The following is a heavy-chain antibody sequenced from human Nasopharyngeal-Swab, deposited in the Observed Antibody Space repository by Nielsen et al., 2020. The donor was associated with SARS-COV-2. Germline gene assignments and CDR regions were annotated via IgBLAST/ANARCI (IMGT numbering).Heavy chain of an antibody. J-gene: IGHJ4*02. V-gene: IGHV4-31*02. CDR2: IYYSGST. Sequence: WIRQPPGKGLEWIAYIYYSGSTYYNPSLKSRVTILVDTSKNQFSLKLSSVTAADTAVYYCARIAAAGIFDYWGQGTLVTVSS. CDR3: ARIAAAGIFDY. D-gene: IGHD6-13*01.